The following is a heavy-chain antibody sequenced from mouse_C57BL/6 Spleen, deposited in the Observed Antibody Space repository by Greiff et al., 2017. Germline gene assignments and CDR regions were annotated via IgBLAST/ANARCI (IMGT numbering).Heavy chain of an antibody. V-gene: IGHV6-3*01. CDR2: IRLKSDNYAT. J-gene: IGHJ3*01. CDR1: GFTFSNYW. CDR3: TGGIYYDYDVWFAY. Sequence: EVQRVESGGGLVQPGGSMKLSCVASGFTFSNYWMNWVRQSPEKGLEWVAQIRLKSDNYATHYAESVKGRFTISRDDSKSSVYLQMNNLRAEDTGIYYCTGGIYYDYDVWFAYWGQGTLVTVSA. D-gene: IGHD2-4*01.